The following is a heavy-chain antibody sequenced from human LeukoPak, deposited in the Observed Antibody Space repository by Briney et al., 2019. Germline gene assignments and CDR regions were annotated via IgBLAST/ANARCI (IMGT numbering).Heavy chain of an antibody. V-gene: IGHV1-8*01. CDR2: MNPNSGNT. J-gene: IGHJ4*02. CDR3: VRWGGVHLDTDFDH. CDR1: GYTFTSYD. D-gene: IGHD1-1*01. Sequence: ASVNVSCKASGYTFTSYDINWVRQATGQELEWVGWMNPNSGNTGCAQKFQGRVTMTSDTSISTAYMELPGLRSEDTAVYYCVRWGGVHLDTDFDHWGQGTLVTVSS.